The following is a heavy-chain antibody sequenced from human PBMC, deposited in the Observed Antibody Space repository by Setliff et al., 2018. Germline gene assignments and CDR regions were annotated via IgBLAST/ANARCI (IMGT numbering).Heavy chain of an antibody. CDR1: GGSFSGYY. V-gene: IGHV4-34*01. D-gene: IGHD6-19*01. Sequence: SETLSLTCAVYGGSFSGYYWSWIRQPPGKGLEWIGEINHSGSTNYNPSLKSRVTISVDTSKNRFSLKPSSVTAADTAVYYCARGRGWYRASGTGLDYWGQGTLVTVSS. J-gene: IGHJ4*02. CDR3: ARGRGWYRASGTGLDY. CDR2: INHSGST.